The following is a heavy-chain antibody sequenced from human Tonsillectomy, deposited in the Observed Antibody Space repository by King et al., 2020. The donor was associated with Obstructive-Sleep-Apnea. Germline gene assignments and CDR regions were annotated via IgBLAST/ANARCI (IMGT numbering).Heavy chain of an antibody. CDR2: MNPNSGNT. Sequence: VQLVESGAEVKKPGASVKVSCKASGYTFTSYDINWVRQATGQGLEWMGWMNPNSGNTGYAQKFQGRVTMTRNTSISTAYMELSSLRSEDTAVYYCAKEGWEPNWFDPWGQGTLVTVSS. CDR3: AKEGWEPNWFDP. CDR1: GYTFTSYD. V-gene: IGHV1-8*01. D-gene: IGHD1-26*01. J-gene: IGHJ5*02.